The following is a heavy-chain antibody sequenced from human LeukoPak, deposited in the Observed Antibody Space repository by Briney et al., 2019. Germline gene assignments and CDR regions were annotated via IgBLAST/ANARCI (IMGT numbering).Heavy chain of an antibody. J-gene: IGHJ4*02. CDR1: GFTFSSYA. CDR3: ARDPLAGIETLDY. V-gene: IGHV3-23*01. Sequence: GGSLRLSCAASGFTFSSYAMSWVRQAPGKGLEWVSAISGSGGSTYYADSVKGRFTISRDNSKNTLYLQMNSLRAEDTAVYYCARDPLAGIETLDYWGQGTLVTVSS. D-gene: IGHD6-19*01. CDR2: ISGSGGST.